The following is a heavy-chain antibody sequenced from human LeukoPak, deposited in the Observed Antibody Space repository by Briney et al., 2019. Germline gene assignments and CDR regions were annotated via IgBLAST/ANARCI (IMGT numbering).Heavy chain of an antibody. J-gene: IGHJ4*02. CDR2: MNPNSGNT. D-gene: IGHD4-17*01. V-gene: IGHV1-8*02. Sequence: ASVKVSRKASGGTFSSYDIKWVRQATGQGLEWMGWMNPNSGNTGYAQKFQGRVTMTRDTSTSTVYMELSSLRSEDTAVYYCAREYGSSVTTGDYWGQGTLVTVSS. CDR3: AREYGSSVTTGDY. CDR1: GGTFSSYD.